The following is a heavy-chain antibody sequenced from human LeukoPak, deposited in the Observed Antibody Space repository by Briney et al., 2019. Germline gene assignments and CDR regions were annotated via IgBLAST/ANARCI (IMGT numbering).Heavy chain of an antibody. D-gene: IGHD3-22*01. V-gene: IGHV4-59*01. CDR1: GGSISSYY. Sequence: SETLSLTCTVSGGSISSYYWSWIRQPPGKGLEWIGYIYYSGSTNYNPSLKSRVTISVDTSKNQFSLKLSSVTAADTAVYYCARDSDYYYDSSAWGFDYWGQGTLVTVSS. CDR2: IYYSGST. CDR3: ARDSDYYYDSSAWGFDY. J-gene: IGHJ4*02.